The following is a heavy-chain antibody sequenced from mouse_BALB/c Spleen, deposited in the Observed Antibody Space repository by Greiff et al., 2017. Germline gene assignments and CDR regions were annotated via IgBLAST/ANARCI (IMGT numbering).Heavy chain of an antibody. J-gene: IGHJ4*01. V-gene: IGHV2-9-2*01. D-gene: IGHD2-12*01. Sequence: VKLVESGPGLVAPSQSLSITCTVSGFSLTSYDISWIRQPPGKGLEWLGVIWTGGGTNYNSAFMSRLSISKDNSKSQVFLKMNSLQTDDTAIYYCVRGASYYYYAMDYWGQGTSVTVSA. CDR1: GFSLTSYD. CDR3: VRGASYYYYAMDY. CDR2: IWTGGGT.